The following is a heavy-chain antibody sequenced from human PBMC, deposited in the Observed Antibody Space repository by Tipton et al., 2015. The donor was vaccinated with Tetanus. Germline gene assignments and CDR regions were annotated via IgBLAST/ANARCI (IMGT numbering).Heavy chain of an antibody. Sequence: TLSLTCTVSGGSISSYYWSWIRQPPGKGLEWIGYIYCSGSTNYNPSLKSRVTISVDTSKNQFSLKLSSVTAADTAVYYCARESWNRDAFDIWGQGTMVTVSS. CDR3: ARESWNRDAFDI. CDR1: GGSISSYY. D-gene: IGHD1-1*01. V-gene: IGHV4-59*01. CDR2: IYCSGST. J-gene: IGHJ3*02.